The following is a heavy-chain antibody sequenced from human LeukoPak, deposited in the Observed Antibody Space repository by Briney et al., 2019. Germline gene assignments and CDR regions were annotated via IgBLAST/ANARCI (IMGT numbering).Heavy chain of an antibody. V-gene: IGHV2-5*01. CDR1: GFSLSTRGVA. CDR3: AQSAAVTTGSDY. Sequence: SGPTLVKPTQTLTLTCTFSGFSLSTRGVAVGWIRQPPGKALKWLALIYWYVDKRYSPSLKNRLTITIDNSKNQFVLTMTNMNPVDTAAYYCAQSAAVTTGSDYWGQGTLVTVSS. J-gene: IGHJ4*02. D-gene: IGHD4-17*01. CDR2: IYWYVDK.